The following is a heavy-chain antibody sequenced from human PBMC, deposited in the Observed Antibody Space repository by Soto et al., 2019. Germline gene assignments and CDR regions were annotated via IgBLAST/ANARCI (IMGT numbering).Heavy chain of an antibody. V-gene: IGHV3-53*01. J-gene: IGHJ4*02. CDR1: GFNVNTDY. CDR3: ARDGRGLGKLSLFEY. CDR2: IYNGEST. D-gene: IGHD3-16*01. Sequence: EVQLVESGGGLIQPGGSLRLSCAASGFNVNTDYMNWVRQTPGKGLEWVSFIYNGESTHYADSVKGRFTISSDKSKNTLYLQMNGLRVEDTAVYYCARDGRGLGKLSLFEYWGQGTLVTVSS.